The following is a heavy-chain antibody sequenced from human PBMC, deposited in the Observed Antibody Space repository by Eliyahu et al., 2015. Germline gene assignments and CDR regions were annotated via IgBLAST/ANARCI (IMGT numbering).Heavy chain of an antibody. CDR3: ARQGTDYGGNYFDY. J-gene: IGHJ4*02. CDR2: MYYSGST. Sequence: QLQLQESGPGLVKPSETLSLTCTVSGGSIXSSSYPWGWIRLPPGKGLEWIGSMYYSGSTYYNPSLKSRVTISVDTSKNQFSLKLSSVTAADTAVYYCARQGTDYGGNYFDYWGQGTLVTVSS. D-gene: IGHD4-23*01. CDR1: GGSIXSSSYP. V-gene: IGHV4-39*01.